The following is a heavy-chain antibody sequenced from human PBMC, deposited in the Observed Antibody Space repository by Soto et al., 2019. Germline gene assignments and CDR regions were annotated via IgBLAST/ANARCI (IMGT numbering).Heavy chain of an antibody. J-gene: IGHJ4*02. V-gene: IGHV1-69*01. CDR2: IIPIFGTA. CDR1: GGTFSSYA. Sequence: GASVKVSCKASGGTFSSYAISWVRQAPGQGLEWMGGIIPIFGTANYAQKFQGRVTITADESTSTAYMELSSLRSEDTAVYYCARDPYYYDSSGYYFLWGQGTLVTVSS. CDR3: ARDPYYYDSSGYYFL. D-gene: IGHD3-22*01.